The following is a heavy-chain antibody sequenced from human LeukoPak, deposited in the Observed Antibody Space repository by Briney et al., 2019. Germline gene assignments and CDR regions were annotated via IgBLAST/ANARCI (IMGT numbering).Heavy chain of an antibody. Sequence: SETLSLTCTVSGGSISSYYWSWIRQPPGKGLEWIGYIYYSGSTNYNPSLKSRVTMSVDTSKNQFSLKLSSVTAADTAVYYCARLSSGLYDAFDIWGQGTMVTVSS. D-gene: IGHD6-19*01. V-gene: IGHV4-59*08. CDR2: IYYSGST. CDR3: ARLSSGLYDAFDI. CDR1: GGSISSYY. J-gene: IGHJ3*02.